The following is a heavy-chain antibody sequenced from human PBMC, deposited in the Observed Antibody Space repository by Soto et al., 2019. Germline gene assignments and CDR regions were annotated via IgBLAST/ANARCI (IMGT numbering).Heavy chain of an antibody. V-gene: IGHV4-59*01. CDR3: ARGCSGGSCYFSYNWFDP. J-gene: IGHJ5*02. D-gene: IGHD2-15*01. Sequence: SETLSLTCTVSGGSISSYYWNWIRQPPGKGLEWIGYIYYSGSTNYNPSLKSRVTISVDTSKNQFSLKLSSVTATDTAVYYCARGCSGGSCYFSYNWFDPWGQGTLVTVSS. CDR1: GGSISSYY. CDR2: IYYSGST.